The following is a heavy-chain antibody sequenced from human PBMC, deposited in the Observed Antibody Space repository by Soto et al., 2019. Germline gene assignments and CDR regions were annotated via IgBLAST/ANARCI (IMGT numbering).Heavy chain of an antibody. CDR3: AKDFVWTMVRGRGDWWDY. CDR1: GFTFSSYA. V-gene: IGHV3-23*01. D-gene: IGHD3-10*01. J-gene: IGHJ4*02. Sequence: EVQLLESGGGLVQPGGSLRLSCAASGFTFSSYAMSWVRQAPGKGLEWVSAISGSGGSTYYADSVKGRFTISRDNSKNTLYLQMNSLRAEDTAVYYCAKDFVWTMVRGRGDWWDYWGQGTLVTVSS. CDR2: ISGSGGST.